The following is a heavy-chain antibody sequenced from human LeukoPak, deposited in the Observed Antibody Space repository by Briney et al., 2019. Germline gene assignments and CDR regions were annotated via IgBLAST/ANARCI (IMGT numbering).Heavy chain of an antibody. J-gene: IGHJ4*02. CDR2: ISPSSGST. D-gene: IGHD3-22*01. CDR1: GYDLTSYY. CDR3: ARGSSTAVVILDPYYFDS. Sequence: ASVKVSCKASGYDLTSYYMHWLRQAPGQGLEWMAIISPSSGSTSFAQKFQGRPSMTRDTSTSTVYMELRSLRSEDTAVYYCARGSSTAVVILDPYYFDSWGQGTLVTDSS. V-gene: IGHV1-46*01.